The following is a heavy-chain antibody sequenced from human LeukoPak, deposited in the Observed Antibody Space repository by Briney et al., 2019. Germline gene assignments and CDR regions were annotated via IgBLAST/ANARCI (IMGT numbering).Heavy chain of an antibody. CDR2: ISGSGGST. CDR1: GFTFSSYA. CDR3: AKDTLPSYSSSWYDYFDY. V-gene: IGHV3-23*01. D-gene: IGHD6-13*01. Sequence: GGSLRLSCAASGFTFSSYAMSWVRQAPGKGLEWVSAISGSGGSTYHADSVKGRFTISRDNSKNTLYLQMNSLRAEDTAVYYCAKDTLPSYSSSWYDYFDYWGQGTLVTVSS. J-gene: IGHJ4*02.